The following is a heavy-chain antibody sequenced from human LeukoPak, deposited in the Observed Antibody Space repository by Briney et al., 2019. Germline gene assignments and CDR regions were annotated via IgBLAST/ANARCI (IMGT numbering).Heavy chain of an antibody. J-gene: IGHJ4*02. CDR1: GGSFSGYY. D-gene: IGHD6-13*01. CDR3: ARVSALTSNSSSWHYFDY. CDR2: INHSGST. Sequence: TASETLSLTCAVYGGSFSGYYWSWIRQPPGKGLEWIGEINHSGSTNYNPSLKSRVTISVDTSKNQFSLKLSSVTAADTAVYYCARVSALTSNSSSWHYFDYWGQGTLVTVSS. V-gene: IGHV4-34*01.